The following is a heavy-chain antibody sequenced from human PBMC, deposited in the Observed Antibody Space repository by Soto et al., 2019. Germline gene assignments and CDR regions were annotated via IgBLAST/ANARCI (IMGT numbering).Heavy chain of an antibody. V-gene: IGHV2-70*01. CDR2: IDWDDDE. J-gene: IGHJ6*02. CDR1: GFSLSTSGIS. CDR3: ARSLTRYYYGMDV. Sequence: GSGPTLVNPTQTLTLTCTFSGFSLSTSGISMSWIRQPPGMALEWLALIDWDDDEYYSPSLRPRLTVSKDTSKNQVVLTMTNMDPVDTATYYCARSLTRYYYGMDVWGQGTTVTVSS.